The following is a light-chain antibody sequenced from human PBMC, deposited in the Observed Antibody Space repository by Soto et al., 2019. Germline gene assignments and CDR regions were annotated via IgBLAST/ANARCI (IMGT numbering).Light chain of an antibody. CDR1: SSDVCGYNY. CDR3: SSYAGSSNV. Sequence: QSVLTQPASVSGSPGQTITISGSGTSSDVCGYNYVSWYQQHPAKPPKLMIYEVNKRPSGVPDRFSGSKSGNTDSLTVSGLQAEDEADYYCSSYAGSSNVFGTGTKVTV. J-gene: IGLJ1*01. CDR2: EVN. V-gene: IGLV2-8*01.